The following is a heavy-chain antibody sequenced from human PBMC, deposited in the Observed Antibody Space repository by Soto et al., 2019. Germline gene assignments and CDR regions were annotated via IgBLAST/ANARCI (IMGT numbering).Heavy chain of an antibody. Sequence: GGSLRLSCAASGFTFSSYWMHWVRQAPGKGLVWVSRINSDGSSTSYADSVKGRFTISRDNAKNTLYLQMNSLRAEDTAVYYCARRPISSSWPPYYYYYGMDVWGQGTTVTVS. CDR2: INSDGSST. CDR3: ARRPISSSWPPYYYYYGMDV. CDR1: GFTFSSYW. V-gene: IGHV3-74*01. J-gene: IGHJ6*02. D-gene: IGHD6-13*01.